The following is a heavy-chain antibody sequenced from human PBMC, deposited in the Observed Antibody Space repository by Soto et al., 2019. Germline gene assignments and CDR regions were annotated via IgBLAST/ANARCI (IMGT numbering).Heavy chain of an antibody. J-gene: IGHJ6*02. V-gene: IGHV3-30*18. CDR3: VEESVESTYSYYGMDV. CDR2: VSFDSKNI. Sequence: PGGSLRLSCEASGFSLDTYGMHWVRQAPGKGLERVAVVSFDSKNIYSMDSAECRFTISRDNSTNTMSVPMDSLRREDTAVYYRVEESVESTYSYYGMDVWGPGTTVTVSS. D-gene: IGHD4-4*01. CDR1: GFSLDTYG.